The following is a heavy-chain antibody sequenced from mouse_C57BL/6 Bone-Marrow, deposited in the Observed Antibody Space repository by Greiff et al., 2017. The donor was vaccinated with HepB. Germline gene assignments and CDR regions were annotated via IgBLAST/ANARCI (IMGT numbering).Heavy chain of an antibody. J-gene: IGHJ3*01. CDR2: INPSNGGT. CDR1: GYTFTSYW. V-gene: IGHV1-53*01. D-gene: IGHD1-1*01. CDR3: ALITTVVARAY. Sequence: QVQLKESGTELVKPGASVKLSCKASGYTFTSYWMHWVKQRPGQGLEWIGNINPSNGGTNYNEKFKSKATLTVDKSSSTAYMQLSSLTSEDSAVYYCALITTVVARAYWGQGTLVTVSA.